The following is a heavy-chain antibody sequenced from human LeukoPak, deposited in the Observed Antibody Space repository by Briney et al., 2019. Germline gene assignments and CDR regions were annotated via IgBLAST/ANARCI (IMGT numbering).Heavy chain of an antibody. Sequence: SVKVSCKASGGTFSSYATSWVRQAPGQGLEWMGGIIPIFGTANYAQKFQGRVTITADESTSTAYMELSSLRSEDTAVYYCARWQYYYDSSGYYSGLDDYWGQGTLVTVSS. D-gene: IGHD3-22*01. CDR2: IIPIFGTA. CDR1: GGTFSSYA. CDR3: ARWQYYYDSSGYYSGLDDY. J-gene: IGHJ4*02. V-gene: IGHV1-69*13.